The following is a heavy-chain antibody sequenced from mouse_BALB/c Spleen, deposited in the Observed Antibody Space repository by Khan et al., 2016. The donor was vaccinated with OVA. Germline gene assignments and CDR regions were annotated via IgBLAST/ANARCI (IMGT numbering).Heavy chain of an antibody. CDR2: INPSNGDT. V-gene: IGHV1-53*01. Sequence: QVQLQQSGAELVKPGASVKLSCKASGYTFTSYYMYWVKQRPGQGLEWIGDINPSNGDTYFNEKFKNKATLTVDKSSSTTYMQLSSLTSEVSTVYYCTRGGYGGFASWGQGTLVTVSA. CDR3: TRGGYGGFAS. CDR1: GYTFTSYY. J-gene: IGHJ3*01. D-gene: IGHD2-2*01.